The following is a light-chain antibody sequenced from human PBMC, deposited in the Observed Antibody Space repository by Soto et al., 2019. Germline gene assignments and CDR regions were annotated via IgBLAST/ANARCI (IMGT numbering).Light chain of an antibody. CDR2: EVT. CDR3: SSYTSRNTLV. Sequence: QLVLTQPASMSGSPGQSITISCTGTSSDVGLYNYVSWYQQHPGKAPKLMIFEVTNRPSGVSNRFSGSKSDNTASLTISGLQPEDEADYYCSSYTSRNTLVFGGGTKLTVL. CDR1: SSDVGLYNY. V-gene: IGLV2-14*01. J-gene: IGLJ2*01.